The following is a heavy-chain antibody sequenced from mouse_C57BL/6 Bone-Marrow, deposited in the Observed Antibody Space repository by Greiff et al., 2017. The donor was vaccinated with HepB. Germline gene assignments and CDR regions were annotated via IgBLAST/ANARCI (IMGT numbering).Heavy chain of an antibody. Sequence: EVKLMESGEGLVKPGGSLKLSCAASGFTFSSYAMSWVRQTPEKRLEWVAYISSGCDYIYYADTVKGRFTISRDNARNTLYLQMSSLKSEDTAMYYCTRGDGYYKAWFAYWGQGTLVTVSA. V-gene: IGHV5-9-1*02. CDR1: GFTFSSYA. CDR3: TRGDGYYKAWFAY. CDR2: ISSGCDYI. D-gene: IGHD2-3*01. J-gene: IGHJ3*01.